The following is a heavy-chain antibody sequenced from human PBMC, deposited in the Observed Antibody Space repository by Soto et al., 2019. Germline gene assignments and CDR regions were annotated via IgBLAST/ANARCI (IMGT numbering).Heavy chain of an antibody. V-gene: IGHV5-10-1*01. CDR3: ARQYDVDTAMDSYGMDV. D-gene: IGHD5-18*01. CDR1: GYSFTSYW. CDR2: IDPSDSYT. J-gene: IGHJ6*04. Sequence: GESLKISCKGSGYSFTSYWISWVRQMPGKGLEWMGRIDPSDSYTNYSPSFQGHVTISADKSISTAYLQWSSLKASDTAMYYCARQYDVDTAMDSYGMDVWGKGTTVTVSS.